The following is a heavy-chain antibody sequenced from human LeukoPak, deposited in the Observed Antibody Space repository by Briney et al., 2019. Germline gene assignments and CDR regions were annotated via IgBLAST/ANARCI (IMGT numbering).Heavy chain of an antibody. J-gene: IGHJ6*02. CDR2: INPNSGGT. CDR1: GYTFTGYY. V-gene: IGHV1-2*02. CDR3: ARDPLDFYYYYGMDV. Sequence: ASVKVSCKASGYTFTGYYMHWVRQAPGQGLEWMGWINPNSGGTNYAQKFQGRVTMTRDTSISIAYMELSRLRSDDTAVYYCARDPLDFYYYYGMDVWGQGTTVTVSS.